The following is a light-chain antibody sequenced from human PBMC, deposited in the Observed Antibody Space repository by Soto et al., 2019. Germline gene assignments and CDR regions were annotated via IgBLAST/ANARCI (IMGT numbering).Light chain of an antibody. CDR3: HQSSISPLT. Sequence: VLTQSPGTLSLSPGERATLSCSASETVEQDYLAWFQQKNGQAPRLLIWDARNMATGVPDRFGASGSGTEFTLPISRLEPEDFAMYYCHQSSISPLTFGGGTKVEIK. CDR2: DAR. V-gene: IGKV3-20*01. J-gene: IGKJ4*01. CDR1: ETVEQDY.